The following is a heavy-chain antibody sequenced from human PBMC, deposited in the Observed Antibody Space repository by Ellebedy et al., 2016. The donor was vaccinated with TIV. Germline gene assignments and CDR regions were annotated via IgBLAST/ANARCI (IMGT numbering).Heavy chain of an antibody. CDR3: ASRTAQDLYFGVFDY. Sequence: PGGSLRLSCAASGFIFSTYWMTWVRQAPGKGLEWVANIKHDGSEEYYMDSVKGRFTISRDNAKNSLYLQINGLIADDTAIYYCASRTAQDLYFGVFDYWGQGTLVTVSS. CDR2: IKHDGSEE. V-gene: IGHV3-7*03. J-gene: IGHJ4*02. CDR1: GFIFSTYW. D-gene: IGHD2-8*01.